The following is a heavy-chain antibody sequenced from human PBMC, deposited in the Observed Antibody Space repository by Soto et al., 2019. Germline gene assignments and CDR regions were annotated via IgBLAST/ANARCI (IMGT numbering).Heavy chain of an antibody. J-gene: IGHJ6*02. V-gene: IGHV1-3*01. Sequence: SVKVACQASGYTVNSYVMHWLRQAPVKRPEWMGWINAGNGNTQYSQPFQGRVTITRDTSASTAYMELSSLRSEDTAVYYCAGPLVVPDYYYYGMDVWGQGTTVTVS. CDR1: GYTVNSYV. CDR2: INAGNGNT. D-gene: IGHD2-2*01. CDR3: AGPLVVPDYYYYGMDV.